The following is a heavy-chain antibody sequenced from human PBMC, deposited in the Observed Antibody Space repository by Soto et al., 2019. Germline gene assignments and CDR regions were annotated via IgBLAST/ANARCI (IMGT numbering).Heavy chain of an antibody. V-gene: IGHV1-3*01. J-gene: IGHJ5*02. Sequence: GASVKVSCKASGYTFTSYAMHWVRQAPGQRLEWVGWINAGNGNTKYSQKFQGRVTITRDTSASTAYMELRSLRSDDTAVYYCARGCGYSYGYCWFDPWGQGTLVTVSS. CDR3: ARGCGYSYGYCWFDP. CDR2: INAGNGNT. D-gene: IGHD5-18*01. CDR1: GYTFTSYA.